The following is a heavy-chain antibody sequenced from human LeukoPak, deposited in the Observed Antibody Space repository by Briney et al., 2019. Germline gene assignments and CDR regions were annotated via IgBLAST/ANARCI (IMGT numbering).Heavy chain of an antibody. CDR2: IYYSGST. J-gene: IGHJ2*01. Sequence: SETLSLTCTVSGGSISSGDYYWSWIRQPPGKGLEWIGYIYYSGSTYYNPSLKSRVTISVDTSKNQFSLKLSSVAAADTAVYYCASSITMIEDWYFDLWGRGTLVTVSS. D-gene: IGHD3-22*01. V-gene: IGHV4-30-4*01. CDR3: ASSITMIEDWYFDL. CDR1: GGSISSGDYY.